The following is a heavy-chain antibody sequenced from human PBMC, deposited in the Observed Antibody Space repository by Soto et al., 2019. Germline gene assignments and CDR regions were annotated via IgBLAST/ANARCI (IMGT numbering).Heavy chain of an antibody. J-gene: IGHJ4*02. CDR1: GGTFRRYT. D-gene: IGHD3-22*01. Sequence: ASVKVSCRASGGTFRRYTTTWVRQAPGQGLEWMGGITPMFGTPNYAQKFRGRVTITADESTSTAYMELSSLRSEDTAMYFCARDGTIYDRRDYYYLYCGQGTLVAVFS. CDR2: ITPMFGTP. V-gene: IGHV1-69*13. CDR3: ARDGTIYDRRDYYYLY.